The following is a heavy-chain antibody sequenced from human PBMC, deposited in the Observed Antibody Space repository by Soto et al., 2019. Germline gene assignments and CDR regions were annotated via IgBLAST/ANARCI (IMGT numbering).Heavy chain of an antibody. J-gene: IGHJ5*02. D-gene: IGHD3-22*01. CDR1: GASVSHGY. CDR2: MYFGGSF. CDR3: ARSYYDSTGFAVDP. V-gene: IGHV4-59*02. Sequence: QMQLQASGPGLVKPSETLSLTCNVSGASVSHGYWSWIRQPPGKGLEWVGFMYFGGSFNYNPSLTIRVTISVETSKNQFSMKLTSVTASDTAVYYCARSYYDSTGFAVDPWGQGTLVTVSS.